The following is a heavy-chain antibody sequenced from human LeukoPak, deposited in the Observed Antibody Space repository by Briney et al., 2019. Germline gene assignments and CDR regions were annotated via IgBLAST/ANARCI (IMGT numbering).Heavy chain of an antibody. CDR2: ISPTGSTT. D-gene: IGHD2-21*02. CDR3: TSWGDTTAEYFQR. Sequence: GGSLRLSCTASGFSFSGHWMHWARQLPGKGLVWVSRISPTGSTTSYADSVKGRFTVSRDNAQNSMYLQMNSLRVEDTAVYYCTSWGDTTAEYFQRWGQGTLVTVSS. V-gene: IGHV3-74*01. CDR1: GFSFSGHW. J-gene: IGHJ1*01.